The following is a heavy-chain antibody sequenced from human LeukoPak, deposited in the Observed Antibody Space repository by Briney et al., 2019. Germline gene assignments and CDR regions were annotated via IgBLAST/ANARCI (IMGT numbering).Heavy chain of an antibody. D-gene: IGHD1-26*01. V-gene: IGHV4-30-4*07. CDR1: GGSISSGGYS. Sequence: SETLSLTCAVSGGSISSGGYSWSWIRQPPGKGLEWIGYIYYSGSTYYNPSLKSRVTISVDTSKNQFSLKLSSVTAADTAVYYCARDVGIEENASCWGQGTLVTVSS. CDR3: ARDVGIEENASC. J-gene: IGHJ4*02. CDR2: IYYSGST.